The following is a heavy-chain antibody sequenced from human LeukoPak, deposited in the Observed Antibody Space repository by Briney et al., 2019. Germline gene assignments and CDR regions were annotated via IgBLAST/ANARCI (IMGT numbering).Heavy chain of an antibody. CDR1: GYTFTSYD. CDR3: ARDPIPYCSSTSCYRNWFDP. Sequence: ASVKVSCKASGYTFTSYDINWVRQAPGQGLEWMGWISAYNGNTNYAQKLQGRVTMTTDTSTSTAYMELRSLRSDDTAVYYCARDPIPYCSSTSCYRNWFDPWGQGTLVTVSS. J-gene: IGHJ5*02. V-gene: IGHV1-18*01. D-gene: IGHD2-2*01. CDR2: ISAYNGNT.